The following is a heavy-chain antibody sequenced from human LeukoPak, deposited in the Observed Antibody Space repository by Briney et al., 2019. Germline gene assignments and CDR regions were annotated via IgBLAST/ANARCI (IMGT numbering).Heavy chain of an antibody. CDR3: ARGFLWFGELGY. D-gene: IGHD3-10*01. CDR1: GGSFSGFY. Sequence: PSETLSLTCAVFGGSFSGFYWSWIRQPPGKGLEWIGKINHSGSTKYNPSLKGRVTISVDTSKNQFSLKLTFVTAADTAVYYCARGFLWFGELGYWGQGTLVTVSS. CDR2: INHSGST. V-gene: IGHV4-34*01. J-gene: IGHJ4*02.